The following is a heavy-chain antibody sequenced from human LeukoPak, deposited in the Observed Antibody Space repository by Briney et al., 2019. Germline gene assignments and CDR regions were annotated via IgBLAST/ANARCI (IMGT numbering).Heavy chain of an antibody. CDR3: ARSPEGAFDY. CDR2: IYYSGST. J-gene: IGHJ4*02. V-gene: IGHV4-39*01. Sequence: SETLSLTCTVSGGSISSSSYYWGWIRQPPGKGLEWIRSIYYSGSTYYNPSLKSRVTISVDTSKNQFSLKLSSVTAADTAVYYCARSPEGAFDYWGQGTLVTVSS. D-gene: IGHD3-16*01. CDR1: GGSISSSSYY.